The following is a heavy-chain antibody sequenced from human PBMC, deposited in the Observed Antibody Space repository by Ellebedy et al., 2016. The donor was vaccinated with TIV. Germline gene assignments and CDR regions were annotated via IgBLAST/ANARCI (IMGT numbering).Heavy chain of an antibody. CDR1: GFSLSTSGVG. V-gene: IGHV2-5*01. Sequence: SGPTLVXPTQTLTLTCTFSGFSLSTSGVGVGWIRQPPGKALEWLALIYWNDDKRYSPSLKSRLTITKDTSKNQVVLTMTNMDPVDTATYYCARTLNSYSSSWYDWGVHDAFDIWGQGTMVTVSS. D-gene: IGHD6-13*01. J-gene: IGHJ3*02. CDR2: IYWNDDK. CDR3: ARTLNSYSSSWYDWGVHDAFDI.